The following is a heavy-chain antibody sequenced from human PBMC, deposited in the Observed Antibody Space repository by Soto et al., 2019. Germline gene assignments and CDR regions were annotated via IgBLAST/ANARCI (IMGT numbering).Heavy chain of an antibody. Sequence: QVQLVESGGGVVQPGRSLRLSCAASGFTFRFYPMHWVLQAPGKGLEWVAAISYDRSNEYYTDSVNGRFTISRDNSNNTLYLQMNALRAADTAVSYCPSVWALRAYSDYWGQGIMVTVSS. V-gene: IGHV3-30-3*01. CDR1: GFTFRFYP. CDR2: ISYDRSNE. J-gene: IGHJ4*02. CDR3: PSVWALRAYSDY. D-gene: IGHD1-26*01.